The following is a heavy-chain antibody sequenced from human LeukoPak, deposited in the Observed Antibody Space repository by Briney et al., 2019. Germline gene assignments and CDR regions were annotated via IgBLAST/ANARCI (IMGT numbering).Heavy chain of an antibody. CDR3: AREGSGYSYGSHTIGYYYMDV. Sequence: QTGGSLRLSCAASGFTFSSYWMSWVRQAPGKGLEWVANIKQDGSEKYYVDSVKGRFTISRDNAKNSLYLQMNSLRAEDTAVYYCAREGSGYSYGSHTIGYYYMDVWGKGTTVTVSS. CDR1: GFTFSSYW. J-gene: IGHJ6*03. CDR2: IKQDGSEK. D-gene: IGHD5-18*01. V-gene: IGHV3-7*01.